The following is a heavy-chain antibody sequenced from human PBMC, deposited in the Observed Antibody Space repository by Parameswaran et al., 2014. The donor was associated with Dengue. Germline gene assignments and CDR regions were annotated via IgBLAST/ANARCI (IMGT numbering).Heavy chain of an antibody. V-gene: IGHV4-34*01. CDR3: ARGRAYSSSWYPGPYYYYGMDV. J-gene: IGHJ6*02. Sequence: RWIRQPPGKGLEWIGEINHSGSTNYNPSLKSRVTISVDTSKNQFSLKLSSVTAADTAVYYCARGRAYSSSWYPGPYYYYGMDVWGQGTTVTVSS. CDR2: INHSGST. D-gene: IGHD6-13*01.